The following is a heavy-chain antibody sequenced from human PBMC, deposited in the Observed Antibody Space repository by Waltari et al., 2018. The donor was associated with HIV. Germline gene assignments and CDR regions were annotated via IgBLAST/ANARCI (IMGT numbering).Heavy chain of an antibody. CDR2: MFHSGNT. V-gene: IGHV4-38-2*01. J-gene: IGHJ5*02. CDR3: ARRQVWLPRNWFDP. D-gene: IGHD5-18*01. CDR1: GYSIGSGYD. Sequence: QVQLQESGPGLVKPSETLSLTCGVSGYSIGSGYDWGWIRQPPGKGLEWMAYMFHSGNTYFNPSLRSRVTISLDTSKNQFSLRLSSVTAADTAVYYCARRQVWLPRNWFDPWGQGTLVSVSS.